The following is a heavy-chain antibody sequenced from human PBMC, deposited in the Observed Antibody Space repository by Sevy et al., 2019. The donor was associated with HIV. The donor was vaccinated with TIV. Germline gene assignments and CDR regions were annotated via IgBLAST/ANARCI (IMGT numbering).Heavy chain of an antibody. J-gene: IGHJ6*02. Sequence: GGSLRLSCAASGFTCSSYWMHWVRQAPGKGLLWVSLINGNGGSANYADSVKGRSIISRDNAKNTLYLQMNSLRAEDTAMYYCARAYAHYGDSIGFYYGMDVWGQGITVTVSS. V-gene: IGHV3-74*01. CDR3: ARAYAHYGDSIGFYYGMDV. CDR2: INGNGGSA. CDR1: GFTCSSYW. D-gene: IGHD4-17*01.